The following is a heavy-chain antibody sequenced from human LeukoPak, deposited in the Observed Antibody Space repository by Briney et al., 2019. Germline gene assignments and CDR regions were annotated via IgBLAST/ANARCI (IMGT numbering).Heavy chain of an antibody. D-gene: IGHD5-12*01. CDR2: IYHSGST. V-gene: IGHV4-30-2*01. Sequence: SQTLSLTCTVSGGSISSGGYYWSWIRQPPGKGLEWIGYIYHSGSTYYNPSLKSRVTISVDRSKNQFSLKLSSVTAADTAVYYCARDRPDSGYERTGYYYYYMDVWGKGTTVTVSS. J-gene: IGHJ6*03. CDR1: GGSISSGGYY. CDR3: ARDRPDSGYERTGYYYYYMDV.